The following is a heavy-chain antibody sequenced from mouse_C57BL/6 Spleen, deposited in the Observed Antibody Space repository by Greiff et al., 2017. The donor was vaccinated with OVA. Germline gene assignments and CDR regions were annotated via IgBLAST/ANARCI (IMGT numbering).Heavy chain of an antibody. J-gene: IGHJ2*01. CDR2: IFPGSGST. CDR1: GYTFTDYY. D-gene: IGHD1-1*01. V-gene: IGHV1-75*01. Sequence: QVQLQQSGPELVKPGASVKISCKASGYTFTDYYINWVKQRPGQGLEWIGWIFPGSGSTYYNEKFKGKATLTVDKSSSTAYMLLSSLTSEDSAVYFCASRVVAKGAMDYWGQGTTLTVSS. CDR3: ASRVVAKGAMDY.